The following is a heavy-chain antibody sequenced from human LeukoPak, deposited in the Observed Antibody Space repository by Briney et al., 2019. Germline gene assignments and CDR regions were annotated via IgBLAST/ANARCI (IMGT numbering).Heavy chain of an antibody. Sequence: SETLSFTCTVSGASINNYYWSWLRQPAGKGLEWIGRIHGGGSTNYNPSLKSRVTVSIDTSKNQFSLKLSSMTAADTAVYYCARDLASPPYNWFDPWGQGTLVTVSS. CDR2: IHGGGST. J-gene: IGHJ5*02. CDR1: GASINNYY. D-gene: IGHD3-3*02. V-gene: IGHV4-4*07. CDR3: ARDLASPPYNWFDP.